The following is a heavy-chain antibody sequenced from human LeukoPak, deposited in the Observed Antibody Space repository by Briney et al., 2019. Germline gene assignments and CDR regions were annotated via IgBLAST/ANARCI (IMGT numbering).Heavy chain of an antibody. J-gene: IGHJ4*02. Sequence: GGSLRLSCVVSGFSVSNNYVSWVRQAPGKGLEWVSSISNSSSYIYYADSVKGRFTISRDNAKKSLYLQMNSLRAEDTAVYYCARATTYDILTGYSDYWGQGTLVTVSS. CDR1: GFSVSNNY. D-gene: IGHD3-9*01. CDR3: ARATTYDILTGYSDY. CDR2: ISNSSSYI. V-gene: IGHV3-21*03.